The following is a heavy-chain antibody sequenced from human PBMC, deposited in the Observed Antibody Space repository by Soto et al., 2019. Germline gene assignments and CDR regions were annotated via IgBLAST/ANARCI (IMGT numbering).Heavy chain of an antibody. CDR3: ARDTGNNGYCSGGSCYPYYYYYGMDV. J-gene: IGHJ6*02. D-gene: IGHD2-15*01. Sequence: EVQLVESGGGLVKPGGSLRLSCAASGFTFSSYSMNWVRQAPGKGLEWVSSISSSSSYIYYADSVKGRFTISRDNAKNSLYLQMNKLRAEDTAVYYCARDTGNNGYCSGGSCYPYYYYYGMDVWGQGTTFTVSS. V-gene: IGHV3-21*01. CDR1: GFTFSSYS. CDR2: ISSSSSYI.